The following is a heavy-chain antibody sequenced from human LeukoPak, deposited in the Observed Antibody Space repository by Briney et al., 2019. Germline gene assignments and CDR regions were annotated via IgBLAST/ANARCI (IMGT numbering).Heavy chain of an antibody. J-gene: IGHJ5*02. Sequence: PGGSLRLSCAASGFTFSSYSMNWVRQAPGKGLEWVSSISSSSSYIYYADSVKGRFTISRGNAKNSLYLQMNSLRAEDTAVYYCAREEAAAFVEWFDPWGQGTLVTVSS. CDR2: ISSSSSYI. V-gene: IGHV3-21*01. CDR3: AREEAAAFVEWFDP. CDR1: GFTFSSYS. D-gene: IGHD6-13*01.